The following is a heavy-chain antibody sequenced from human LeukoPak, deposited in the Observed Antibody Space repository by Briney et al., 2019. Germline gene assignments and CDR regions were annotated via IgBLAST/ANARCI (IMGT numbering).Heavy chain of an antibody. Sequence: PGGSLRLACAASGFKLSSYYMDWVRQGPGKGLVWVSRLKSDGSSTKYADSVQGRFTISRDDAKNTLYLQMTSVRVEDAAVSYCARTTMETQYFDRWGQGTLVTVSS. D-gene: IGHD1-1*01. CDR1: GFKLSSYY. J-gene: IGHJ4*02. V-gene: IGHV3-74*03. CDR2: LKSDGSST. CDR3: ARTTMETQYFDR.